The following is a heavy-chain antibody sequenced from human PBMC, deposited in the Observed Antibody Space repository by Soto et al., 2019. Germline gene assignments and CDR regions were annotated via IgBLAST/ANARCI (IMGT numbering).Heavy chain of an antibody. CDR2: INNGGSS. D-gene: IGHD3-10*01. V-gene: IGHV4-34*01. CDR1: RGSFSGYY. Sequence: PYENLALACAVYRGSFSGYYCSCVRQPPGQGRGWIGEINNGGSSNYNPSLKSRVSMSVGTSNNQFSLKLTSVTAADTAVYYCARGRGDVYNQDWYFDLWGRGTLVTVS. J-gene: IGHJ2*01. CDR3: ARGRGDVYNQDWYFDL.